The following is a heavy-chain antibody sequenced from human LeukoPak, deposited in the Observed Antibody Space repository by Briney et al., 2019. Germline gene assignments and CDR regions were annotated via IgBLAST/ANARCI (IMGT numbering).Heavy chain of an antibody. V-gene: IGHV1-18*01. D-gene: IGHD2-2*03. Sequence: ASVKVSCKASGYTFTSYGISWVRQAPGQGLEWMGRISAYNGNTNYAQKLQGRVTMTTDTSTSTAYMELRSLRSDDTAVYYCARNVGGYCSSTSCREVDYYYMDVWGKGTTVTVSS. CDR2: ISAYNGNT. J-gene: IGHJ6*03. CDR1: GYTFTSYG. CDR3: ARNVGGYCSSTSCREVDYYYMDV.